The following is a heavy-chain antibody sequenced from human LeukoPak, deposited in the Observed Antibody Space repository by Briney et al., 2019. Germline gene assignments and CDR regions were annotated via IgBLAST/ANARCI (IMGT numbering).Heavy chain of an antibody. D-gene: IGHD2-2*02. CDR3: ARDAGSAVCGSTRCYTGTTEMDY. CDR1: GFTFSSYA. V-gene: IGHV3-30-3*01. Sequence: PGRSLRLSCAASGFTFSSYAMHWVRQAPGKGLEWVAVISFDASKKYHADFVKGRFTISRDNPRNTLYLQMNSLRAEDTAVYYCARDAGSAVCGSTRCYTGTTEMDYWGQGTLVTVSS. J-gene: IGHJ4*02. CDR2: ISFDASKK.